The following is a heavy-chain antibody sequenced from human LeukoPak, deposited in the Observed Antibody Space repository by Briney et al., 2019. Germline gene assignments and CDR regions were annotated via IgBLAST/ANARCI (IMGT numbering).Heavy chain of an antibody. CDR1: GYTFTGYY. V-gene: IGHV1-2*02. D-gene: IGHD3-16*01. CDR3: ARDLRGGLYYYGMDV. J-gene: IGHJ6*02. Sequence: ASVKVSCKASGYTFTGYYMHWVRQAPGQGLEWMGWINPNSGGTNYAQKFQGRVTMTRDTSISTAYMELSRLRSDDTAAYYCARDLRGGLYYYGMDVWGQGTTVTVSS. CDR2: INPNSGGT.